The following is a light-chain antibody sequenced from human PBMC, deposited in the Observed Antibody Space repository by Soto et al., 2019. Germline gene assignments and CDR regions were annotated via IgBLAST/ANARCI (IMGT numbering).Light chain of an antibody. CDR3: QNYNGPPWT. CDR1: QDITNY. CDR2: AAS. J-gene: IGKJ1*01. V-gene: IGKV1-27*01. Sequence: DIQMTQSPSSLSASVGDRVTITCRASQDITNYLAWYQQKPGQVPMLLISAASTLHSVVPSRFRGSASGTYFTLTITGLQPDDFATYYCQNYNGPPWTFGQGTTVEIK.